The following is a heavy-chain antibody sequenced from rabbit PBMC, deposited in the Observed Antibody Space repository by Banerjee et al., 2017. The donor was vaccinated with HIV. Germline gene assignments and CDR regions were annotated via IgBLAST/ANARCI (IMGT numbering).Heavy chain of an antibody. CDR1: GIDFSSYYY. CDR2: IYAGGSGNT. CDR3: ARAGYAGYGYPTFNL. J-gene: IGHJ4*01. D-gene: IGHD7-1*01. Sequence: QEQLEESGGGLVKPGGSLTLTCKASGIDFSSYYYMCWVRQAPGKGLEWTACIYAGGSGNTYYATWAKGRFTISKTSSTTVTLQMTRLTAADTATYFCARAGYAGYGYPTFNLWGPGTLVT. V-gene: IGHV1S45*01.